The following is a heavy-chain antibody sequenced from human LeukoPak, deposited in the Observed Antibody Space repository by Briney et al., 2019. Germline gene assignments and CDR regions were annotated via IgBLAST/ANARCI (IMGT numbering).Heavy chain of an antibody. Sequence: GGSLRLSCAASGFTFSSYAMSWVRQAPGKGLEGGSAISGSGGSTYYADSVNGRFTISRDNSKNTLYLQMNSLRAEDTAVYYCANGKGLERRISVYFDYWGQGTLVTVSS. CDR2: ISGSGGST. J-gene: IGHJ4*02. V-gene: IGHV3-23*01. D-gene: IGHD1-1*01. CDR3: ANGKGLERRISVYFDY. CDR1: GFTFSSYA.